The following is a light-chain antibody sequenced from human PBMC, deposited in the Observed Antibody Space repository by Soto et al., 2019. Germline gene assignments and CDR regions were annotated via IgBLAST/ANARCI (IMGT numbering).Light chain of an antibody. CDR2: QNN. Sequence: NFMLTQPHSVSESPGKTVTISCTRSSGSIASNHVRWYQQRPGSAPTTVMYQNNERPSGVPDRFSGSIDTSSNSASLTISGLKTEDEAEYYCQSYESTNYVVFGGGTKLTVL. CDR3: QSYESTNYVV. CDR1: SGSIASNH. J-gene: IGLJ2*01. V-gene: IGLV6-57*04.